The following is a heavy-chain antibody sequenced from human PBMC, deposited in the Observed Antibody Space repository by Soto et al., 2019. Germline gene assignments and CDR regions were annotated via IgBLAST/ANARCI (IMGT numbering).Heavy chain of an antibody. CDR2: IYYSGST. CDR3: ARDGGYCSGGSCPLGAFDI. Sequence: SETLSLTCTVSGGSISSGGYYWSWIRQHPGKGLEWIGYIYYSGSTYYNPSLKSRVTISVDTSKNQFSLKLSSVTAADTAVYYCARDGGYCSGGSCPLGAFDIWGQGTMVTV. CDR1: GGSISSGGYY. D-gene: IGHD2-15*01. J-gene: IGHJ3*02. V-gene: IGHV4-31*03.